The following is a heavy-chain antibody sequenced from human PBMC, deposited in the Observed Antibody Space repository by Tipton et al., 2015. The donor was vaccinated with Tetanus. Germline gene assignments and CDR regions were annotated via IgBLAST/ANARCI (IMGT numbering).Heavy chain of an antibody. CDR2: IYSGGTT. CDR1: GFTVSSNF. V-gene: IGHV3-53*01. Sequence: VQLVQSGGGLIQPGGSLRLSCAASGFTVSSNFMTWVRQAPGEGLEWVSIIYSGGTTYYADSVKGRFTISRDNSRNTLYLQMSSLRAEDTAVYYCARRSLTNYGLDVWGQGTPVTVSS. D-gene: IGHD1-1*01. CDR3: ARRSLTNYGLDV. J-gene: IGHJ6*02.